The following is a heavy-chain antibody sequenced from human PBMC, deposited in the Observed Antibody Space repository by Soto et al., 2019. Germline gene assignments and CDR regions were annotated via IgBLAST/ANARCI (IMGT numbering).Heavy chain of an antibody. CDR3: ACRYCSSTSCFFDP. J-gene: IGHJ5*02. V-gene: IGHV1-69*13. CDR1: GGTFSSYA. D-gene: IGHD2-2*01. CDR2: IIPIFGTA. Sequence: SVKVSCKASGGTFSSYATSWVRQAPGQGLEWMGGIIPIFGTANYAQKFQGRVTITADESTSTAYMELSSLRSEDTAVYYCACRYCSSTSCFFDPWGQGTLVTVSS.